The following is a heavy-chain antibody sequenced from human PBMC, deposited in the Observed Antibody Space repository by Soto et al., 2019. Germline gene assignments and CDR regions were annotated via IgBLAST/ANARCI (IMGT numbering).Heavy chain of an antibody. CDR3: ARLFYYYGSGNYLYGMDV. CDR1: GYSFTSYW. D-gene: IGHD3-10*01. CDR2: IYPGDSDI. Sequence: GESLKISCKGSGYSFTSYWIGWVRQMPGKGLEWMGIIYPGDSDIRYSPSFQGQVTISADKSISTAYLQWSSLKASDTAMYYCARLFYYYGSGNYLYGMDVWGQGTTVTVSS. V-gene: IGHV5-51*01. J-gene: IGHJ6*02.